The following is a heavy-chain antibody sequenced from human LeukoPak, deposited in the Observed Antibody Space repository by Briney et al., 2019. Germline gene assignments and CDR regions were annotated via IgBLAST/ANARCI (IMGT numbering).Heavy chain of an antibody. CDR2: IYYSGST. D-gene: IGHD5/OR15-5a*01. V-gene: IGHV4-59*12. J-gene: IGHJ6*03. CDR1: GGSISSYY. Sequence: PSETLSLTCTVSGGSISSYYWSWIRQPPGKGLEWIGYIYYSGSTNYNPSLKSRVTISVDTSKNQFSLQLNSVTPEDTAVYYCARDSTNYYYYMDVWGKGTTVTVSS. CDR3: ARDSTNYYYYMDV.